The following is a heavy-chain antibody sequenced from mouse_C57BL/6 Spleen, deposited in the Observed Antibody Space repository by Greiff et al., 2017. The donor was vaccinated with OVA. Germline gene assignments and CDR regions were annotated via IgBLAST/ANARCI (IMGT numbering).Heavy chain of an antibody. CDR2: IDPETGGT. CDR1: GYSFTDYE. V-gene: IGHV1-15*01. Sequence: QVHVKQSGAELVRPGASVTLSCKASGYSFTDYEMHWVKQTPVHGLEWIGAIDPETGGTAYNQKFKGKAILTADKSSSTAYMELRSLTSEDSAVYYCTRDHRGFAYWGQGTLVTVSA. CDR3: TRDHRGFAY. J-gene: IGHJ3*01. D-gene: IGHD2-14*01.